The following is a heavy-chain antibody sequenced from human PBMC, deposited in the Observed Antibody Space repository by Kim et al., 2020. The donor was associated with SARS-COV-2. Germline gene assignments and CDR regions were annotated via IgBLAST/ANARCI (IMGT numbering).Heavy chain of an antibody. D-gene: IGHD1-26*01. V-gene: IGHV4-59*01. Sequence: SETLSLTCTVSGGSISSYYWSWIRQPPGKGLEWIGYIYYSGSTNYNPSLKSRVTISVDTSKNQFSLKLSSVTAADTAVYYCARGEAFLGYYFDYWGQGTLVTVSS. J-gene: IGHJ4*02. CDR1: GGSISSYY. CDR3: ARGEAFLGYYFDY. CDR2: IYYSGST.